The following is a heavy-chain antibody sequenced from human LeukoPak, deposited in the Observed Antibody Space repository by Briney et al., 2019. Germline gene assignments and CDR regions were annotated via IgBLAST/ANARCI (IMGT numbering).Heavy chain of an antibody. D-gene: IGHD6-13*01. CDR1: GFTFSSYS. V-gene: IGHV3-48*01. J-gene: IGHJ4*02. CDR3: ARDQGDIAAAGDLDY. CDR2: ISSSSSTI. Sequence: GSLRLSCAASGFTFSSYSMNWVRQAPGKGLEWVSYISSSSSTIYYADSAKGRFTISRDNAKNSLYLQMNSLRAEDTAVYYCARDQGDIAAAGDLDYWGQGTLVTVSS.